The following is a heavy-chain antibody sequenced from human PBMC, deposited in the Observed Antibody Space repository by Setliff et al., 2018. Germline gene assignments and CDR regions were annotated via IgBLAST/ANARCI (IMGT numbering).Heavy chain of an antibody. CDR2: MNPNSGKT. J-gene: IGHJ4*02. Sequence: ASVKVSCKASGGTFSNFDINWVRQAPGQGLEWMGWMNPNSGKTGYAQKFQGRVIMTRNTSISTAYLELNTLRSDDTAVYYCARERYFDYWGQGTLVTSPQ. CDR1: GGTFSNFD. CDR3: ARERYFDY. V-gene: IGHV1-8*02.